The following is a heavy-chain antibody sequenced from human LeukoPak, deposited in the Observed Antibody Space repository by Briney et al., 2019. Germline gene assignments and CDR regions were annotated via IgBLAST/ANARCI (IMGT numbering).Heavy chain of an antibody. J-gene: IGHJ5*02. CDR2: SNAGNGNT. Sequence: ASVKVSCKASGYSFTSSTMHWVRQAPGQRLEWMGWSNAGNGNTKYSQDFQGRVTITKDTSASTAYMELSSLRSEDMAVYYCARGIIWFGEFTNWFDPWGQGTLVTVSS. V-gene: IGHV1-3*02. CDR1: GYSFTSST. D-gene: IGHD3-10*01. CDR3: ARGIIWFGEFTNWFDP.